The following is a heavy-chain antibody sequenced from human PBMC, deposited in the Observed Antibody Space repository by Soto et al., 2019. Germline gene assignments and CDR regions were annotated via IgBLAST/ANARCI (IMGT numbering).Heavy chain of an antibody. D-gene: IGHD4-17*01. V-gene: IGHV3-21*01. CDR2: ISSSSSYI. CDR3: ARDPYDYGDYGSFDY. CDR1: GFTFSSYS. Sequence: GGSLRLSCAASGFTFSSYSMNWVRQAPGKGLEWVSSISSSSSYIYYADSVKGRFTISRDNAKNSLYLQMNSLRAEDTAVYYCARDPYDYGDYGSFDYWGQGTLVTVSS. J-gene: IGHJ4*02.